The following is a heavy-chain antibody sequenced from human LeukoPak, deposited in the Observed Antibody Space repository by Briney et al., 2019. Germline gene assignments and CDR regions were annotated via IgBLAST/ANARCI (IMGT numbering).Heavy chain of an antibody. D-gene: IGHD5-18*01. CDR3: ARGGRYSYASFDY. CDR1: GSTFSSYW. CDR2: IISVGSST. Sequence: PGGSLRLSCAASGSTFSSYWTHWVRQAPGKGLGWVSRIISVGSSTSYADSVKGRFTIYRDNVKETRYLQMNSLRAVDTAVYFLARGGRYSYASFDYWGQGTLVTVCS. V-gene: IGHV3-74*01. J-gene: IGHJ4*02.